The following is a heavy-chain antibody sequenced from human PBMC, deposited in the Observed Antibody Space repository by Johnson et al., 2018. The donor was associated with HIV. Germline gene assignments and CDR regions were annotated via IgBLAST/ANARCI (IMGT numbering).Heavy chain of an antibody. Sequence: VQLVESGGTLVKPGGSLRLSCAASGFTVDSNYMSWVRQAPGKGLEWVSVIYSGGNTYYADSVKGRCTISRDTSRNILYLQMNNLRADDTAVYYCARSPVWLRGFDIWGQGTMVTVSS. CDR3: ARSPVWLRGFDI. D-gene: IGHD5-24*01. V-gene: IGHV3-66*01. CDR1: GFTVDSNY. CDR2: IYSGGNT. J-gene: IGHJ3*02.